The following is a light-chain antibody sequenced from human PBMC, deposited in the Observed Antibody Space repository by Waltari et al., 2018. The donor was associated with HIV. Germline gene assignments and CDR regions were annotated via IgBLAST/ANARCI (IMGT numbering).Light chain of an antibody. Sequence: DIGMTQSPDSLPVSLGERATINCKSSQSGLDISNNQNYLAWYQQKPGQPPKLLIYCASTRESGVPARFSGSVSGTDVTLTISSLQSEDVAVYYCQQYFVTPFPFGGGTKIPIK. CDR1: QSGLDISNNQNY. J-gene: IGKJ4*01. CDR3: QQYFVTPFP. V-gene: IGKV4-1*01. CDR2: CAS.